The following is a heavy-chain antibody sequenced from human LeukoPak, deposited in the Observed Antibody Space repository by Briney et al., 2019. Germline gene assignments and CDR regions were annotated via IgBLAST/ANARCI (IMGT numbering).Heavy chain of an antibody. CDR2: MNPNSGDT. D-gene: IGHD3-10*01. CDR1: GYTFTSYD. J-gene: IGHJ4*02. CDR3: ARGGFGSGSHFDY. V-gene: IGHV1-8*01. Sequence: GASVKVSCKASGYTFTSYDIKWLRQATGQGLEWMGWMNPNSGDTGYVQKFQGRVTMTRSTSISTAYMELSSLRSEDTAIYYCARGGFGSGSHFDYWGQGTLVTVSS.